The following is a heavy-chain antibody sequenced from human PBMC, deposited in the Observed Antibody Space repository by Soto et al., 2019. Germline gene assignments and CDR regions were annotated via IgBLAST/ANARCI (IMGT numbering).Heavy chain of an antibody. J-gene: IGHJ6*02. D-gene: IGHD4-17*01. CDR3: ARDSHYGDPLSGYYYYYGMDV. CDR1: GYTFTSYA. Sequence: ASVKVSCKASGYTFTSYAMHWVRQAPGQRLEWMGWINAGNGNTKYSQKFQGRVTITRDTSASTAYMELSSLRSEDTAVYYCARDSHYGDPLSGYYYYYGMDVRGQGTTVTVSS. CDR2: INAGNGNT. V-gene: IGHV1-3*01.